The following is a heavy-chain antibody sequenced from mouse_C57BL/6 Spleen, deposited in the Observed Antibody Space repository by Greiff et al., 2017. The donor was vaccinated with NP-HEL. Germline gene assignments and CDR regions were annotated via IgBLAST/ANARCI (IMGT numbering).Heavy chain of an antibody. Sequence: VKLQESGAELVKPGASVKISCKASGYAFSSYWMNWVKQRPGKGLEWIGQIYPGDGDTNYNGKFKGKATLTADKSSSTAYMQLSSLTSEDSAVYFCARSSWGYWYFDVWGTGTTVTVSS. J-gene: IGHJ1*03. V-gene: IGHV1-80*01. CDR2: IYPGDGDT. D-gene: IGHD4-1*01. CDR3: ARSSWGYWYFDV. CDR1: GYAFSSYW.